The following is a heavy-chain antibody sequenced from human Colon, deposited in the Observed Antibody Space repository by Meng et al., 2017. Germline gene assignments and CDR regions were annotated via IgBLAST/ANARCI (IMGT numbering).Heavy chain of an antibody. D-gene: IGHD3-10*01. Sequence: GGSLRLSCAASGFIFSSYEMNWVRQAPGKGLEWVSYISSSGSTIYYADSVKGRFTISRDNAKNSLYLQMNSLRAEDTAVYYCARDEGYFVSGSYADYWGQGTLVTVSS. CDR2: ISSSGSTI. J-gene: IGHJ4*02. CDR1: GFIFSSYE. CDR3: ARDEGYFVSGSYADY. V-gene: IGHV3-48*03.